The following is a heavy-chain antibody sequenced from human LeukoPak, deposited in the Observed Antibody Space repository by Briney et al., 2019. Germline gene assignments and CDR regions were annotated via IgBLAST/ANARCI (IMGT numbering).Heavy chain of an antibody. CDR2: LNEDGGYR. D-gene: IGHD1-26*01. Sequence: GGSLRLSCAASGFTFSSYAMSWVRQAPGKGLAWVSGLNEDGGYRYYADSVKGRFTISRDNSENTLYLQMRSLSAEDTARYYCAGPMGVGIYFLDYWGQGTLVTVSS. V-gene: IGHV3-23*01. CDR3: AGPMGVGIYFLDY. CDR1: GFTFSSYA. J-gene: IGHJ4*02.